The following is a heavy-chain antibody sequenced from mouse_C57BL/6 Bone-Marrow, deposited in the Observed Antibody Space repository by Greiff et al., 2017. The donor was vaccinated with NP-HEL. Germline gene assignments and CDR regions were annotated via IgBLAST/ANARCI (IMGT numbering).Heavy chain of an antibody. CDR3: TTPDYDGSSFSWFAY. V-gene: IGHV14-1*01. CDR2: IDPEDGDT. J-gene: IGHJ3*01. Sequence: VQLQQSGAELVRPGASVKLSCTASGFNIKDYYMHWVQQRPEQGLEWIGRIDPEDGDTEYAPKFQGKATMTADTSSNTAYLQLSSLTSEDTAVYYCTTPDYDGSSFSWFAYWGQGTLVTVSA. CDR1: GFNIKDYY. D-gene: IGHD1-1*01.